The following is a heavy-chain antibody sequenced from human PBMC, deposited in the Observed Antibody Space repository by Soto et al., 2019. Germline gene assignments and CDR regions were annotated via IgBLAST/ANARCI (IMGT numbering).Heavy chain of an antibody. CDR2: INHSGST. J-gene: IGHJ4*02. CDR1: GGSISSGDYY. Sequence: SETLSLTCTVSGGSISSGDYYWSWIRQPPGQGLEWIGYINHSGSTNYNPSLKSRVTISVDTSKNQFSLKLSSVTAADTAVYYCARYRDSSGYLDYFDYWGQGALVTVSS. V-gene: IGHV4-30-4*02. D-gene: IGHD3-22*01. CDR3: ARYRDSSGYLDYFDY.